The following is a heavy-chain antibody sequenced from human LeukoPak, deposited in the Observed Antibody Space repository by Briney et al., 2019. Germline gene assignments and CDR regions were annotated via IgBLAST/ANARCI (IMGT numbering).Heavy chain of an antibody. CDR3: AFGRYPFDY. J-gene: IGHJ4*02. CDR1: GFTLSDYY. V-gene: IGHV3-66*01. D-gene: IGHD3-16*02. CDR2: IHSGGTI. Sequence: GGSLRLSCAASGFTLSDYYMSWDRQAPGKGLEWVSLIHSGGTIYYTDSVKGRFTISRDNSKNTLYLQMNSLTIDDTAVYYCAFGRYPFDYWGQGTLVTVSS.